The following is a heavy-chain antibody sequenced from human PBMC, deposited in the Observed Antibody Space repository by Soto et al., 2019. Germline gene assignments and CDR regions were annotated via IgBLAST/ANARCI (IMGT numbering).Heavy chain of an antibody. Sequence: SVKVSCKASGGTFSSYTISWVRQAPGQGLEWMGRIIPILGIANYAQKFQGRVTITADKSTSTAYMELSSLRSEDTAVYYCARNRGVDYYGSGSYYNSFDYWGQGTLVTVSS. D-gene: IGHD3-10*01. CDR1: GGTFSSYT. CDR2: IIPILGIA. V-gene: IGHV1-69*02. CDR3: ARNRGVDYYGSGSYYNSFDY. J-gene: IGHJ4*02.